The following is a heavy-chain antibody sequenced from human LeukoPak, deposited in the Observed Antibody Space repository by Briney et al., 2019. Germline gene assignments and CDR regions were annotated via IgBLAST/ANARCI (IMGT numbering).Heavy chain of an antibody. CDR1: GYSISSGYY. J-gene: IGHJ4*02. CDR2: IYTSGST. V-gene: IGHV4-61*02. D-gene: IGHD6-13*01. CDR3: ARGQQLVDY. Sequence: SETPSLTCTVSGYSISSGYYWSWIRQPAGKGLEWIGRIYTSGSTNYNPSLKSRVTISVDTSKNQFSLKLSSVTAADTAVYYCARGQQLVDYWGQGTLVTVSS.